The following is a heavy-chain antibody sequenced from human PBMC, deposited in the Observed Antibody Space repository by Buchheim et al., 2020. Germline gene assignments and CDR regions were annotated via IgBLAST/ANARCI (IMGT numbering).Heavy chain of an antibody. CDR3: IRDGNFRGPDLDY. CDR2: IYPDGTA. J-gene: IGHJ4*02. CDR1: GFSFSSYW. Sequence: EVQLVESGGGLVQPGGSLRLSCSASGFSFSSYWMHWVRQGPGKGLVWVSRIYPDGTATYAESVEGRFTTSRDNAKNTLHLHMKSLKAEDTAVYYCIRDGNFRGPDLDYWGQGTL. V-gene: IGHV3-74*01.